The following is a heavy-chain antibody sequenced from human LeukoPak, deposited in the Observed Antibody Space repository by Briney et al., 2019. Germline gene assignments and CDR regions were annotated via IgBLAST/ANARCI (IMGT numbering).Heavy chain of an antibody. Sequence: ASVKVSCKASGYTFTNYGISWVRQAPGQGLEWMGWISAYNGNTNYAQKLQGRVTMTTDTSTSTAYMELRSLRSDDTAVYYCARDHAGYYDTSGYPEYWGQGTLVTVPS. J-gene: IGHJ4*02. D-gene: IGHD3-22*01. CDR3: ARDHAGYYDTSGYPEY. CDR2: ISAYNGNT. CDR1: GYTFTNYG. V-gene: IGHV1-18*01.